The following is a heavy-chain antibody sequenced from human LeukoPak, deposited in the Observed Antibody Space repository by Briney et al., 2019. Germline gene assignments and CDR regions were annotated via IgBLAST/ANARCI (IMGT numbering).Heavy chain of an antibody. V-gene: IGHV3-15*01. CDR1: GFTFSDAW. CDR2: IKSQTDGGTK. D-gene: IGHD3-22*01. Sequence: GGSLRLSCAASGFTFSDAWMTGVRLAPGKGLEWVGRIKSQTDGGTKDYAAPVKGRFTISRDDSKNTLYLQMNSLRAEDTAVYYCASSGYFSYYFDYWGQGTLVTVSS. J-gene: IGHJ4*02. CDR3: ASSGYFSYYFDY.